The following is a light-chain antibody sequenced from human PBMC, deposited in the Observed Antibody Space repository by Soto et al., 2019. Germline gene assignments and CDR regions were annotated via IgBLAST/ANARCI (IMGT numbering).Light chain of an antibody. CDR2: AAS. J-gene: IGKJ4*01. CDR1: QSISSY. V-gene: IGKV1-39*01. Sequence: VGERISMASGASQSISSYLNWYQQKPGKAPKLLIYAASSLQSGVPSRFSGSGSGNDFTLTISSPAPQDFATYDCRQSYSAPGTFGGGTKVDIK. CDR3: RQSYSAPGT.